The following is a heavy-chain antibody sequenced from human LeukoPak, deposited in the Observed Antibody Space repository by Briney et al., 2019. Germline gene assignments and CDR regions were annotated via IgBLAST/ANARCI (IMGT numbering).Heavy chain of an antibody. CDR2: INPNSGGT. Sequence: ASVKVSCKASGYTFTGYYMHWVRQAPGQGLEWMGWINPNSGGTNYAQKFQGRVTMTRDTSISTAYMELSRLRSDDTAVYYCASSSSLDGYYYYMDVWGKGTTVTISS. J-gene: IGHJ6*03. CDR1: GYTFTGYY. CDR3: ASSSSLDGYYYYMDV. V-gene: IGHV1-2*02. D-gene: IGHD6-13*01.